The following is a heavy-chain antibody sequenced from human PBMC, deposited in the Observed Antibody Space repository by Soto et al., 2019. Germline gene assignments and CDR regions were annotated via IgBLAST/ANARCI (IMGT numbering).Heavy chain of an antibody. J-gene: IGHJ6*02. CDR1: GFAFSSFS. Sequence: EVQLVESGGGLVQPGGSLRLSCAASGFAFSSFSMAWVRQPPGKGLEWVANIKNDGGEKYSVASLKGRFSVSRDNAKNSLYLQINSLRAEDTAVYYCARGRDYNYGMDVWGQGTSVTVSS. CDR3: ARGRDYNYGMDV. V-gene: IGHV3-7*03. CDR2: IKNDGGEK.